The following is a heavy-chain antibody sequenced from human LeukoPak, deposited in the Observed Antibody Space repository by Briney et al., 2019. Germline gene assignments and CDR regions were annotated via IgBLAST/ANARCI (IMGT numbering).Heavy chain of an antibody. V-gene: IGHV4-34*01. CDR1: GGSFSGYY. CDR3: ARTLWFGELLGYFDY. D-gene: IGHD3-10*01. J-gene: IGHJ4*02. Sequence: SETLSLTCAVYGGSFSGYYWSWIRQPPGKGLEWIGEINHSGSTNYNPSLKSRVTISVDTSKNQFSLKLSSVTAADTAVYYCARTLWFGELLGYFDYWGQGTLVTVSS. CDR2: INHSGST.